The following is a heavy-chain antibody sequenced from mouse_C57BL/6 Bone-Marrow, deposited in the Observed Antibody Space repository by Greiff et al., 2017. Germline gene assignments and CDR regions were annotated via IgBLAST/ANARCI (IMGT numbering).Heavy chain of an antibody. V-gene: IGHV1-55*01. J-gene: IGHJ3*01. D-gene: IGHD2-1*01. Sequence: QVQLQQPGAELVKPGASVKMSCKASGYTFTSYWITWVKQRPGQGLEWIGDIYPGSGSTNYNEKFKSKATLTVDTSSSTAYMQLSSLTSEDSAVYYCASPIYYASWFAYWGRGTLVTVSA. CDR3: ASPIYYASWFAY. CDR2: IYPGSGST. CDR1: GYTFTSYW.